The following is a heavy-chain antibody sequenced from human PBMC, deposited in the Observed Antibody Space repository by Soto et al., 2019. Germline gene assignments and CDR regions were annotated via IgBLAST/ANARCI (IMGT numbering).Heavy chain of an antibody. V-gene: IGHV4-39*01. CDR1: GGSISGSSYY. CDR2: IYYSGST. J-gene: IGHJ6*02. CDR3: AKIYYYGMDV. Sequence: SETLSLTCTVSGGSISGSSYYWGWIRQPPGKGLECIGSIYYSGSTYYNPSLKSRVTISVDTSKNQFSLKLSSVTAADTAVYYCAKIYYYGMDVWGQGTTVTVSS.